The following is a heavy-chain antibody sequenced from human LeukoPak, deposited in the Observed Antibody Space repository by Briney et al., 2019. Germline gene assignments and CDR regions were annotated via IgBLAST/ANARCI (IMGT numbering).Heavy chain of an antibody. J-gene: IGHJ4*02. CDR3: ARAGVTMIVVVY. CDR2: ISYDGSNK. Sequence: GGSLRLSCAASGFTFSSYAMHWVRQAPGKGLEWVAVISYDGSNKYYADSVKGRFTISRDNSKNTLYLQMNSLRAEDTAVYYCARAGVTMIVVVYWGQGTLVTVSS. CDR1: GFTFSSYA. V-gene: IGHV3-30*04. D-gene: IGHD3-22*01.